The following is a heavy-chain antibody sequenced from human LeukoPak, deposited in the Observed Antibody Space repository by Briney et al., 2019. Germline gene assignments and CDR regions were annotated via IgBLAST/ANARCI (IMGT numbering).Heavy chain of an antibody. CDR3: AKDRGFGVFFQHYFDY. J-gene: IGHJ4*02. CDR2: ISSNGGST. Sequence: GGSLRLSCAASGFTFSSYAMHWVRQAPGKGLEYVSAISSNGGSTYYANSVKGRFTISRDNSKNTLYLQMGSLRAEDMAVYYCAKDRGFGVFFQHYFDYWGQGTLVTVSS. V-gene: IGHV3-64*01. D-gene: IGHD3-10*01. CDR1: GFTFSSYA.